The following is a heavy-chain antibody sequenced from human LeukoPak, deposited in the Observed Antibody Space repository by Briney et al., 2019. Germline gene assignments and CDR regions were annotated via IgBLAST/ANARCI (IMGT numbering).Heavy chain of an antibody. Sequence: GGSLRLSCAASGFTFSSHGMHWVRQAPGKGLEWVAVIWYDGSNKYYADSVKGRFTISRDNSKNTLYLQMNSLRAEDTAVYYCARDLRAYYYDSSGYFLPPGYWGQGTLVTVSS. CDR1: GFTFSSHG. V-gene: IGHV3-33*01. CDR2: IWYDGSNK. CDR3: ARDLRAYYYDSSGYFLPPGY. D-gene: IGHD3-22*01. J-gene: IGHJ4*02.